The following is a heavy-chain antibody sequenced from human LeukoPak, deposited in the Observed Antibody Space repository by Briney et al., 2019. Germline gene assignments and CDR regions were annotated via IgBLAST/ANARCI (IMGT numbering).Heavy chain of an antibody. CDR3: ARVMVAYYYDSSGYWDY. CDR1: GFTFSDYY. D-gene: IGHD3-22*01. Sequence: GGSLRLSCAASGFTFSDYYMTWIRQAPGKGLEWVSYISSSGITIYYADSVKGRFTISRDNSKNTLYLQMNSLRAEDTAVYYCARVMVAYYYDSSGYWDYWGQGTLVTVSS. J-gene: IGHJ4*02. CDR2: ISSSGITI. V-gene: IGHV3-11*04.